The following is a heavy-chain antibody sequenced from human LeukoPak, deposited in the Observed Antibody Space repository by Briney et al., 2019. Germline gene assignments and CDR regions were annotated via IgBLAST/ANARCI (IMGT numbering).Heavy chain of an antibody. CDR3: ARGSTIFGVVIVY. D-gene: IGHD3-3*01. CDR1: GYTFTGYY. V-gene: IGHV1-2*02. J-gene: IGHJ4*02. Sequence: ASVKVSCKASGYTFTGYYMHWVRQAPGQGLEWMGWINPNGGGTNYAQKLQGRVTMTRDTSISTAYMELSRLRSDDTAVYYCARGSTIFGVVIVYWGQGTLVTVFS. CDR2: INPNGGGT.